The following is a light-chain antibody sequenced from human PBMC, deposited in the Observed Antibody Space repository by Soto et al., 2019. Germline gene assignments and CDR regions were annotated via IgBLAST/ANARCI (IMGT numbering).Light chain of an antibody. CDR1: DNIAPW. CDR3: LHHNSYRLT. V-gene: IGKV1-5*03. Sequence: DIQMTQSPSTLSASVGDRVAITCRASDNIAPWVAWYQQKPGKAPKLLIYKAANLADEVPSRFAGSGSGTEFTLTISSLQPEDFATYYCLHHNSYRLTFGGGTKVDNK. CDR2: KAA. J-gene: IGKJ4*01.